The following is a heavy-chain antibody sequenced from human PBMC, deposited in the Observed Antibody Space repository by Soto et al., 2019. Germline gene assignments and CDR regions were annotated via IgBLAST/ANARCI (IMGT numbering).Heavy chain of an antibody. Sequence: GTLSLTCAVSGGSFTSNKWWTWFRQPPGQGLEWIGEIYRTGSTNYNPSLKSRVTISLDKSENQFSLKVTSLTAADTAVYYRASRDPGTSVDYWGQGTLVTVSS. V-gene: IGHV4-4*02. CDR3: ASRDPGTSVDY. CDR1: GGSFTSNKW. D-gene: IGHD1-7*01. CDR2: IYRTGST. J-gene: IGHJ4*02.